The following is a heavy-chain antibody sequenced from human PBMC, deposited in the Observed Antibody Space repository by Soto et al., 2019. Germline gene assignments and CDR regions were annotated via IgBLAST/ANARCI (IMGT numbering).Heavy chain of an antibody. Sequence: GESLKISCKGSGYTFSNSWIGWVRQKPGKGLEWMGIIYPSDAYIRYSPSFQGQVTISADMSTNTAYLQWSSLKASDTAMYYCARRSMGDAFDIWGPGTMVTVSS. V-gene: IGHV5-51*01. J-gene: IGHJ3*02. D-gene: IGHD1-26*01. CDR1: GYTFSNSW. CDR2: IYPSDAYI. CDR3: ARRSMGDAFDI.